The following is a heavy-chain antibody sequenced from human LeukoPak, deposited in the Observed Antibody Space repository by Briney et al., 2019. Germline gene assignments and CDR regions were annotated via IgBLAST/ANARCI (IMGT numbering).Heavy chain of an antibody. J-gene: IGHJ4*02. V-gene: IGHV3-21*01. CDR2: ISDRSNYI. CDR1: GFTFSSYN. Sequence: PGGSLRLSRVASGFTFSSYNMNWVRQAPGKGLEWVSCISDRSNYIYYADSVKGRFIISRDNAKNSLYLELNSLRAEDTAVYHCVRDSDTYGDHTTRRFDSWGQGTLVTVSS. D-gene: IGHD4-17*01. CDR3: VRDSDTYGDHTTRRFDS.